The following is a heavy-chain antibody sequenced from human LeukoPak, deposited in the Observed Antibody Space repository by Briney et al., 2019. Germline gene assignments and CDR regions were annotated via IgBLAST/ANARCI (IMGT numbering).Heavy chain of an antibody. CDR3: SRGVSKWEFLD. V-gene: IGHV4-34*01. Sequence: SETLSLTCALYGGSFSGYSWTWIPQPPGKGLEWIGEVTHSGGITYNPSLSSQVTISADMSIKFFALIRNSVNAACTAVYYCSRGVSKWEFLDWGQGTLATVSP. CDR1: GGSFSGYS. CDR2: VTHSGGI. J-gene: IGHJ4*02. D-gene: IGHD1-26*01.